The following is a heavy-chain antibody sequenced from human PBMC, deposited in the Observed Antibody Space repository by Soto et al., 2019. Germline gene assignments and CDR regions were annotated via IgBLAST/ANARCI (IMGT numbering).Heavy chain of an antibody. V-gene: IGHV1-69*12. CDR1: GGTFSTDS. CDR2: IIPMFGTA. CDR3: AREIDGYYGMDV. Sequence: QVQLVQSGAEVKKPGSSVKVSCKASGGTFSTDSISWVRQAPGQGPEWMGGIIPMFGTANNAQKFQGRVTITADESTSTAYMELSSLRSEDTAVYFCAREIDGYYGMDVWGQGTTVTVAS. J-gene: IGHJ6*02.